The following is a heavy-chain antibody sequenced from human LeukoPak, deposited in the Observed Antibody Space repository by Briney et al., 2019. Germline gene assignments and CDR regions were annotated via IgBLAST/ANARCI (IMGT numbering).Heavy chain of an antibody. CDR2: IYYSGST. D-gene: IGHD1-1*01. Sequence: SETLSLTCTVSGGSISSGDYYWSWIRQPPGKGLEWIGYIYYSGSTYYNPSLKSRVTISVDTSKNQFSLMLSSATAAETAVYYCARLTTSFRAFHIWGQGTMVTVCS. J-gene: IGHJ3*02. CDR1: GGSISSGDYY. V-gene: IGHV4-30-4*01. CDR3: ARLTTSFRAFHI.